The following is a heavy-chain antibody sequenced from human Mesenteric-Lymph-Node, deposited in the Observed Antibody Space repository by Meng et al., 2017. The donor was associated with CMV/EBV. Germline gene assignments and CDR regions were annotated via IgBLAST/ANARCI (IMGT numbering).Heavy chain of an antibody. CDR1: GFTFSSYA. CDR3: AKDRGGGRSTALVAYYFDY. Sequence: GGSLRLSCAASGFTFSSYAMSWVRQAPGKGLEWVSAISGSGGSTYYADSVKGWFTISRDNSKNTLYLQMNSLRAEDTAVYYCAKDRGGGRSTALVAYYFDYWGQGTLVTVSS. J-gene: IGHJ4*02. D-gene: IGHD2-2*01. CDR2: ISGSGGST. V-gene: IGHV3-23*01.